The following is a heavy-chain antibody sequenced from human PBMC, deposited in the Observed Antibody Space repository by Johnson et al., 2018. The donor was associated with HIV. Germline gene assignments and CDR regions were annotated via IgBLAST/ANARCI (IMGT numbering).Heavy chain of an antibody. CDR3: ARLDIAFDI. V-gene: IGHV3-33*08. CDR2: IWYDGSNK. Sequence: VQLVESGGGVVQPGRSLRLSCAASGFTFSSYAMHWVRQAPGKGLEWVVVIWYDGSNKYYVDSVKGRFTICRDNAKKSLYLQMNSMRDEDTAVYYCARLDIAFDIWGQGTMVTVSS. CDR1: GFTFSSYA. D-gene: IGHD2-15*01. J-gene: IGHJ3*02.